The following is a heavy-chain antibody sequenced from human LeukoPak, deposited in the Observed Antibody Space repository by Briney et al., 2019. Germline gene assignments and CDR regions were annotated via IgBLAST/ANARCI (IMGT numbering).Heavy chain of an antibody. CDR2: IHHSGSI. J-gene: IGHJ6*03. V-gene: IGHV4-4*02. CDR3: ARHLYYPYYFYMDV. Sequence: SGTLSLTCAVSGDSISSNYWWTWVRQPPGKGLEWIGEIHHSGSINYSPSLKSRVTVSVDNSRNDFSLSLTSVSAADTAVYYCARHLYYPYYFYMDVWGKGTTVTISS. CDR1: GDSISSNYW.